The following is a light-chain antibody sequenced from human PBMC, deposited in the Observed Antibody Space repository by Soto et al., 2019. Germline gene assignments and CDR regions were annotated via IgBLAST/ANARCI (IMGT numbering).Light chain of an antibody. CDR1: QSVSSK. Sequence: EIVMTQSPATLSVSPGERATLACRASQSVSSKLAWYQQKPGQAPRLLIYGASTRAPGIPARFSGSGSGTEFTLTIRSLQSEDFAVYYCQQYNNWPPYTFGQGTKLEIK. J-gene: IGKJ2*01. CDR3: QQYNNWPPYT. V-gene: IGKV3-15*01. CDR2: GAS.